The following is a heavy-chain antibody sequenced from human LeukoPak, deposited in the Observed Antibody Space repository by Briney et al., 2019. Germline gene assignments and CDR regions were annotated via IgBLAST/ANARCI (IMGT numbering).Heavy chain of an antibody. CDR3: ARAGRFSGSGRYYFDY. CDR1: GYTFTGYY. D-gene: IGHD3-10*01. CDR2: INPNSGGT. J-gene: IGHJ4*02. V-gene: IGHV1-2*02. Sequence: ASVKVSCKASGYTFTGYYMHWVRQAPGQGLEWMGWINPNSGGTNYAQKFQGRVTMTRDTSISTAYMELSRLRSDDTAVYYCARAGRFSGSGRYYFDYWGQGTLVTVSS.